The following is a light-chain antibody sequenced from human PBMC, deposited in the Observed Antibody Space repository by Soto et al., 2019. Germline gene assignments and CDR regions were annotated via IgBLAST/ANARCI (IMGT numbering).Light chain of an antibody. CDR3: QQLNSYPLT. CDR1: QGISSY. Sequence: DIQLTQSPSFLSASVGDRVTITCRASQGISSYLAWYQQKPGKAPTLLIYAASTLQSGVPSRFSGSGSGTDFTLTISSLQPEDFAAYYCQQLNSYPLTFGHGTKVDIK. J-gene: IGKJ3*01. V-gene: IGKV1-9*01. CDR2: AAS.